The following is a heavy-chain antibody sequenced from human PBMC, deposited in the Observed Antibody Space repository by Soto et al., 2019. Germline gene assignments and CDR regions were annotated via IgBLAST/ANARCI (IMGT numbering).Heavy chain of an antibody. CDR1: GGSMRSYS. J-gene: IGHJ6*02. CDR2: IFYSGNS. V-gene: IGHV4-59*01. CDR3: ARDSRCCGMDV. Sequence: QVELRESGPGLVKPSATVFLTCNVSGGSMRSYSWTWMRQSPGKGLEWLGNIFYSGNSNLNPSLRSRLNIYVDTSKNKFSLTLNSVTAADTAVYYCARDSRCCGMDVWGQGTTVTVSS.